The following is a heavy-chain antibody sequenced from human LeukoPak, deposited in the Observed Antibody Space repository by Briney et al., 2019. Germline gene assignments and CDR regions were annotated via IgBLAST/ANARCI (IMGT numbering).Heavy chain of an antibody. CDR2: ISSSGDAI. CDR1: GFTFSSYK. V-gene: IGHV3-48*03. D-gene: IGHD6-13*01. J-gene: IGHJ4*02. Sequence: GGSLRLSCTASGFTFSSYKMHWLRQAPGRGLEWVSYISSSGDAIYYPDSVKGRFTISRDNAKSSLYLQMNSLRAEDTAVYYCAGKAAAFYFDYWGQGTLVSASS. CDR3: AGKAAAFYFDY.